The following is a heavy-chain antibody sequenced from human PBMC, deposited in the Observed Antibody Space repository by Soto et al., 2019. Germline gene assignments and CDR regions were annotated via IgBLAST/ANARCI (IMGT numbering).Heavy chain of an antibody. CDR1: GGSFSGYY. J-gene: IGHJ4*02. V-gene: IGHV4-34*01. D-gene: IGHD3-9*01. CDR2: INHSGST. CDR3: ARVRLRYFDRGFDY. Sequence: SETLSLTCAVYGGSFSGYYWSWIRQPPGKGLEWIGEINHSGSTNYNPSLKSRVTISVDTSKNQFSLKLSSVTAADTAVYHCARVRLRYFDRGFDYWGQRTLVTFSS.